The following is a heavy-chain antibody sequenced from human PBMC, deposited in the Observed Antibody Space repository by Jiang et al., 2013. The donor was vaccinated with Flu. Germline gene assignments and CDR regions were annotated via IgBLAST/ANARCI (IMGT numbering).Heavy chain of an antibody. V-gene: IGHV4-34*01. Sequence: GSGLVKPSETLSLTCAVYGGSFSGYYWSWIRQPPGKGLEWIGEINHSGSTNYNPSLKSRVTISVDTSKNQFSLKLSSVTAADTAVYYCARSRGRLRFATTYYFDYWGQGTLVTVSS. CDR1: GGSFSGYY. D-gene: IGHD5-12*01. CDR2: INHSGST. CDR3: ARSRGRLRFATTYYFDY. J-gene: IGHJ4*02.